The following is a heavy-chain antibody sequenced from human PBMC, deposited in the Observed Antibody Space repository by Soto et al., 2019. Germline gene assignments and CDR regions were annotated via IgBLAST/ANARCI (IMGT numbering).Heavy chain of an antibody. CDR1: GGSISSDGYY. D-gene: IGHD3-10*01. CDR3: ASIVSSAHGEFSD. V-gene: IGHV4-31*03. J-gene: IGHJ4*02. Sequence: QVQLQESGPGLVKHSQTLYLTCTVSGGSISSDGYYWSWIRQHPGKGLEWIGYIYYSGSTYYNPSLKSRVTISVDTSKNQFSLKLSSVTAADTAVYYCASIVSSAHGEFSDWGQGTLVTVSS. CDR2: IYYSGST.